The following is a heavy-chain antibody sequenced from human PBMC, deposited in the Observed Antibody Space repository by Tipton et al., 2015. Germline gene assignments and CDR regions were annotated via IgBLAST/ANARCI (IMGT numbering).Heavy chain of an antibody. CDR1: GGSVSSGNYY. V-gene: IGHV4-61*01. CDR3: ARARGRHGGLFDS. Sequence: GLVKPSESLSLTCNVSGGSVSSGNYYWSWIRQPPGKALEWIGYISYTDTTHYNPSLKSRVTISVDTSKTQFSLKMSSVTASDTAVYYCARARGRHGGLFDSWGQGILVTVSS. D-gene: IGHD4-23*01. J-gene: IGHJ4*02. CDR2: ISYTDTT.